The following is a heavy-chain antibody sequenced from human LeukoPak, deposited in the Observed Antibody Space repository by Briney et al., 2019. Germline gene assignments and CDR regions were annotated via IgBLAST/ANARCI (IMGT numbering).Heavy chain of an antibody. J-gene: IGHJ3*02. CDR2: IYYSGST. CDR3: ARASRQVIAAAVRRAFDI. V-gene: IGHV4-59*08. Sequence: PGGSLRLSCAASGFTFSFYAMHWVRQPPGKGLEWIGYIYYSGSTNYNPSLKSRVTISVDTSKNQFSLKLSSVTAADTAVYYCARASRQVIAAAVRRAFDIWGQGTMVTVSS. D-gene: IGHD6-13*01. CDR1: GFTFSFYA.